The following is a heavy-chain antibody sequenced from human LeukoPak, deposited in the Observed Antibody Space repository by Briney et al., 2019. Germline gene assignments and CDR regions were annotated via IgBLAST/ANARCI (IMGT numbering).Heavy chain of an antibody. CDR1: NGSISNYY. V-gene: IGHV4-59*01. Sequence: SETLSLTCTVSNGSISNYYWSWIRQPPGKGLEWIGYIFFSGSTNYNPSLESRITISLDTSKNQFSLNLSSVTAADTAVYYCARGSMIRGRFDYWGQGTLVTVSS. D-gene: IGHD3-10*01. J-gene: IGHJ4*02. CDR3: ARGSMIRGRFDY. CDR2: IFFSGST.